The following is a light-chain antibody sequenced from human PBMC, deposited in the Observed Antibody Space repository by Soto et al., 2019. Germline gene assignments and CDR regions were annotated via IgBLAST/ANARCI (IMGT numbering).Light chain of an antibody. J-gene: IGKJ1*01. CDR3: QQYGSSPRT. CDR2: GAS. V-gene: IGKV3-20*01. CDR1: QSVSSNY. Sequence: EIVLTQSPGTLSLSPGERATLSCMASQSVSSNYLAWYQHKPGQAPRLVIYGASGRATGIPDRFSGSGSETDFTLTISRLEPEDFAVYYCQQYGSSPRTFGQGTKVDIK.